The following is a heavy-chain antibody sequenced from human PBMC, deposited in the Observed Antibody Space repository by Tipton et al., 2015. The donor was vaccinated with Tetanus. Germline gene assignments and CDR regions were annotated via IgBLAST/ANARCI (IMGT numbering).Heavy chain of an antibody. J-gene: IGHJ4*02. V-gene: IGHV3-53*01. CDR3: TRTISNDYVAA. CDR1: GFTVSSSF. D-gene: IGHD4-17*01. Sequence: SLRLSCAASGFTVSSSFMSWVRQAPGGGLEWVSIIYSGGTTYYADSVKGRFTISRDNSRNTLYLQMSSLRVEDTAVYYCTRTISNDYVAAWGQGTLVTVSS. CDR2: IYSGGTT.